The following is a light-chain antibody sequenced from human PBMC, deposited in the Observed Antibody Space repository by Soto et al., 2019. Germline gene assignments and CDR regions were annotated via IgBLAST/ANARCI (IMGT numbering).Light chain of an antibody. J-gene: IGKJ4*01. CDR1: QDISNY. V-gene: IGKV1-33*01. CDR3: QQYEDLPLT. Sequence: DIQMTQSPSPLSASVGDRVTITCQASQDISNYLNWYQQKPGKAPKLLIFDASNVETGVPSRFSGSGSGTDFTLTIHSLQPEDAATYYCQQYEDLPLTFGGGTKVGIK. CDR2: DAS.